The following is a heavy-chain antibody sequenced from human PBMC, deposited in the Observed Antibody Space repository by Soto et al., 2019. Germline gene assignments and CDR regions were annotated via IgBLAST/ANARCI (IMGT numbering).Heavy chain of an antibody. CDR2: INAGNGNT. CDR1: GYTFTSYA. V-gene: IGHV1-3*01. J-gene: IGHJ4*02. Sequence: SVKVSCKASGYTFTSYAMHWVRQAPGQRLEWMGWINAGNGNTKYSQKFQGRVTITRDTSASTAYMELSSLRSEDTAVYYCARIPTYSQDYFDYWGQGTLVTVSS. D-gene: IGHD2-21*01. CDR3: ARIPTYSQDYFDY.